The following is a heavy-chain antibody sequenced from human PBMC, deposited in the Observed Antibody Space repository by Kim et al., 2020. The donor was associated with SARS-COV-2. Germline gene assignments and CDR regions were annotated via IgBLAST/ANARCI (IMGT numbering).Heavy chain of an antibody. V-gene: IGHV3-30*03. D-gene: IGHD2-21*02. J-gene: IGHJ4*02. CDR3: GRPCGGNSGVVDY. CDR2: ISYDGSNK. CDR1: GFIFSGYG. Sequence: GGSLRLSCTASGFIFSGYGMHWLRQAPGKGLEWVAVISYDGSNKNYADSVKGRFTISIDNSKNTLYLQMNSLKVEDTAVYYCGRPCGGNSGVVDYWGQGSLVTVSS.